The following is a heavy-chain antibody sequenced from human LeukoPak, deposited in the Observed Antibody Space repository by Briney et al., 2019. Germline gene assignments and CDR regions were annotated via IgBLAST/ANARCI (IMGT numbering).Heavy chain of an antibody. J-gene: IGHJ3*02. CDR3: ARDDPISLYPLKDIGGDAFDI. CDR1: GGTFSSYA. CDR2: IIPIFGTA. V-gene: IGHV1-69*13. Sequence: ASVKVSCKASGGTFSSYAISWVRQAPGQGLEWMGGIIPIFGTANYAQKFQGRVTITADESTSTAYMELSSLRAEDTAVYYCARDDPISLYPLKDIGGDAFDIWGQGTMVTVSS. D-gene: IGHD5-12*01.